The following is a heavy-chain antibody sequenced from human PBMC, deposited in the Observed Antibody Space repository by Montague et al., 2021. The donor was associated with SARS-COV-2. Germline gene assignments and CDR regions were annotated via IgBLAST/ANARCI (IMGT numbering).Heavy chain of an antibody. D-gene: IGHD4-17*01. J-gene: IGHJ2*01. CDR1: GGSISSSY. CDR2: IYYSGIT. CDR3: ARVNYGDYVWYFDL. V-gene: IGHV4-59*08. Sequence: SETLSLTCTVSGGSISSSYWSWIRQPPGKGLEWIGYIYYSGITNNNPFLKSRVTISVDTSKSQFSLKLTSVTAADTAVYYCARVNYGDYVWYFDLWGRGTLVTVSS.